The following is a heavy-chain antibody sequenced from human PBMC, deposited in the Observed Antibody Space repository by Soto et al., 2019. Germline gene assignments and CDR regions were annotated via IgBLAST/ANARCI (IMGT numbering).Heavy chain of an antibody. D-gene: IGHD6-25*01. CDR3: ARDGAAPYYYYGIAV. J-gene: IGHJ6*02. CDR1: GGSISRGGYF. Sequence: QVQLQESGPGLVKPSQTLSLTCTVSGGSISRGGYFWSWIRQHPGKGLAWIGFIFYSGSTYYNPYRKSRVTLSVDTSKHRFPLTLRSVTAADTAVYYCARDGAAPYYYYGIAVWGQGTTVTVS. V-gene: IGHV4-31*03. CDR2: IFYSGST.